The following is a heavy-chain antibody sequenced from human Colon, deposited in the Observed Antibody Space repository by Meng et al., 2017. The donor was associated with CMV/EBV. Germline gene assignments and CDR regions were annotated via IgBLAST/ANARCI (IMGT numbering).Heavy chain of an antibody. Sequence: SVKVSCKVSGFTFTSSAVQWVRQARGQPLEWIGWIVIGSYNREYAEKFQERITFTRDMSTGTAYMELSGLRSEDTAIYYCAAVIRDNFWRDFYYGMDVWGQGTTVTVSS. CDR2: IVIGSYNR. J-gene: IGHJ6*02. D-gene: IGHD3-3*01. CDR1: GFTFTSSA. CDR3: AAVIRDNFWRDFYYGMDV. V-gene: IGHV1-58*01.